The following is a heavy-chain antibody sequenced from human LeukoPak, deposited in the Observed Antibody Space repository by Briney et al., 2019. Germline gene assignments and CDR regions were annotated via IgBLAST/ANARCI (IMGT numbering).Heavy chain of an antibody. D-gene: IGHD2-15*01. CDR2: ISSSGSTI. CDR1: GFTFSSYE. Sequence: GGSLRLSCAASGFTFSSYEMNWVRQAPGKGLEWVSYISSSGSTIYYADSVKGRFTISRDNAKNSLFLQMNSLRAEDTAVCYCARVLRYCSGGNCYSGGLGYMDVWGKGTTVTISS. CDR3: ARVLRYCSGGNCYSGGLGYMDV. J-gene: IGHJ6*03. V-gene: IGHV3-48*03.